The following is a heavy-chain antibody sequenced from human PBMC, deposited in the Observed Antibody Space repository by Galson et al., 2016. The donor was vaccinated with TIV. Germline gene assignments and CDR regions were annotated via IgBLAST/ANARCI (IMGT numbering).Heavy chain of an antibody. D-gene: IGHD6-19*01. CDR1: GFTFSDYF. CDR2: ISISGDII. J-gene: IGHJ4*02. Sequence: SLRLSCAASGFTFSDYFISWIRQAPGKGLEWISYISISGDIIYYADSVKGRFSISRDNAKNSVYLQVNSLGADDSAVYYCAAVAGSSIDYWGQGTLVTVSS. V-gene: IGHV3-11*04. CDR3: AAVAGSSIDY.